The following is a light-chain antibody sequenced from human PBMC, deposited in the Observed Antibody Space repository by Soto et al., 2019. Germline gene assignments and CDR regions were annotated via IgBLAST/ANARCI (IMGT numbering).Light chain of an antibody. Sequence: DIQMTQSPSTLSASVGDRVTITCRASQSIGGWLAWYQQKPGKAPKLLIYKASNLESGVPSRFSGSGSGTEFTLTISSLQPDDFATYYCQQYNSYSYTFGQGTKLEI. CDR1: QSIGGW. J-gene: IGKJ2*01. CDR3: QQYNSYSYT. CDR2: KAS. V-gene: IGKV1-5*03.